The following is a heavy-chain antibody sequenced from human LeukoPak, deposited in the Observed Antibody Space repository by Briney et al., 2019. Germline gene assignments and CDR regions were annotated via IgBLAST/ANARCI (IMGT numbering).Heavy chain of an antibody. CDR2: IYYSGSI. J-gene: IGHJ4*02. Sequence: PSETLSLTCTVSGDSISSHYWSWIRQPPGKGLEWIGYIYYSGSINYNSSLKSRATISVDTSKNQFSLKLNSVTAADTAVYYCARLSTVTTSFDYWGQGTLVTVSS. CDR1: GDSISSHY. V-gene: IGHV4-59*11. CDR3: ARLSTVTTSFDY. D-gene: IGHD4-11*01.